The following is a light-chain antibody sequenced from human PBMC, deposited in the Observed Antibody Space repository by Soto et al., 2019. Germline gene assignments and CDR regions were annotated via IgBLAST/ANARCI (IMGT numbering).Light chain of an antibody. CDR1: QSISSW. V-gene: IGKV1-5*03. Sequence: DIQMTQSPSTLSASVGDRVTITCRASQSISSWLDWFQQKPGKAPKLLIYKASSLQSGVPSSFSGSESGTEFNLTISSLQPDDFATYYCQQYNPYSSTFGQGTKLEIK. J-gene: IGKJ2*01. CDR3: QQYNPYSST. CDR2: KAS.